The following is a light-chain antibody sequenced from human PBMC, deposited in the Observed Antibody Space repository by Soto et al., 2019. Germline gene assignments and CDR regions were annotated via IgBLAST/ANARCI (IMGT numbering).Light chain of an antibody. V-gene: IGKV1-5*01. CDR2: DAS. J-gene: IGKJ1*01. CDR1: QSISSW. Sequence: DIQMTQSPSTLSASAGDRVTITCRASQSISSWLAWYQQKPGKAPKLLIYDASSLESGVPSRFSGSGSGTEFTLTITSLQPDDFATYYCQQYNSYSSWTFGQGTKVDIX. CDR3: QQYNSYSSWT.